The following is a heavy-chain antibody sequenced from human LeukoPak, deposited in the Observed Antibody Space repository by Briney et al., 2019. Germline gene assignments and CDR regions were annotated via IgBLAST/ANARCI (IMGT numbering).Heavy chain of an antibody. V-gene: IGHV4-34*01. D-gene: IGHD2-15*01. CDR2: INHSGST. CDR1: GGSFSGYY. CDR3: ARLAHYCSGGSCPGWFDP. J-gene: IGHJ5*02. Sequence: TPSETLSLTCAVYGGSFSGYYWSWIRQPPGKGLEWIGEINHSGSTNYNPSLKSRVTISVDTSKNQFSLKLSSVTAADTAVYYCARLAHYCSGGSCPGWFDPWGQGTLVTVSS.